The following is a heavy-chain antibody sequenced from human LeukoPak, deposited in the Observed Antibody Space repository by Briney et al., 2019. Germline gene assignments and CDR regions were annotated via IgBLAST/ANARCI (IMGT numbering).Heavy chain of an antibody. Sequence: PSETLSLTCTVSGGSISYYYWSWIRQPAGKGLEWIGRIYTSGSTNYNPSLKSRVTMSVDTSKNQFSLKLSSVTAADTAVYYCARSPDSTGYPYYFDFWGQGTLVTVSS. CDR3: ARSPDSTGYPYYFDF. D-gene: IGHD3-22*01. CDR1: GGSISYYY. V-gene: IGHV4-4*07. J-gene: IGHJ4*02. CDR2: IYTSGST.